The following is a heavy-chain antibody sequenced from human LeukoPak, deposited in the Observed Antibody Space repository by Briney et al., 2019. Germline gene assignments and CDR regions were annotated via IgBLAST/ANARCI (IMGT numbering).Heavy chain of an antibody. V-gene: IGHV3-23*01. Sequence: GGSLRLSCAASGFTFSNYAMSWVRQAPGKGPDWVSAISNSGTSTYYADSVKGRFSISRDNSRNTLYLQMNSLRAEVTAVYFCAKEYGTPHWGQGTLVTVSS. J-gene: IGHJ4*02. D-gene: IGHD4-17*01. CDR3: AKEYGTPH. CDR2: ISNSGTST. CDR1: GFTFSNYA.